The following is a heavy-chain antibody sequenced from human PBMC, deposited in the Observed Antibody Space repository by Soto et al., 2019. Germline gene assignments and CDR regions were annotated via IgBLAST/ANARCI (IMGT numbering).Heavy chain of an antibody. D-gene: IGHD2-15*01. J-gene: IGHJ5*02. V-gene: IGHV4-39*01. CDR1: GGSISSSSYY. CDR3: ARLVAPKPNWFDP. CDR2: IYYSGST. Sequence: SETLSLTCTVSGGSISSSSYYWGWIRQPPGKGLEWIGSIYYSGSTYYNPSLKSRVTISVDTSKNQFSLKLSSVTAADTAVYYCARLVAPKPNWFDPWGQGTLVTVSS.